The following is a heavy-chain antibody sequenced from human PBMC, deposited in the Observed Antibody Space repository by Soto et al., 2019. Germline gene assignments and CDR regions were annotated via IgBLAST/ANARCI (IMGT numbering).Heavy chain of an antibody. CDR1: GFTFSTHA. CDR2: VSFDGSNK. Sequence: QVQLVESGGGVVQPGRSLRLSCAASGFTFSTHAMHWVRQAPCKGLECVAIVSFDGSNKYYADSVKGRFTISRDNSKNTLYLPMSGLTPEDTAFYYCARDQTGITTAGGGRIDHWGQGTLVTVSS. CDR3: ARDQTGITTAGGGRIDH. J-gene: IGHJ4*02. D-gene: IGHD6-13*01. V-gene: IGHV3-30-3*01.